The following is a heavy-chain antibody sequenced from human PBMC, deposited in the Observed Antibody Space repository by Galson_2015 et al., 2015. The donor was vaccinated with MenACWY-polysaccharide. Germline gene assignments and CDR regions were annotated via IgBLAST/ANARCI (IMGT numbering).Heavy chain of an antibody. Sequence: SLRFSCAASGSTFSSFDMHWVRHVIGKGLEWVAAIGTGGDTYYSGSVKGRFTISRENAKNSLYLQMNSLRAGDTAVYYCAREFTGDGSSWYYWYFDLWGRGTLVTVSS. CDR3: AREFTGDGSSWYYWYFDL. CDR2: IGTGGDT. D-gene: IGHD6-13*01. CDR1: GSTFSSFD. V-gene: IGHV3-13*01. J-gene: IGHJ2*01.